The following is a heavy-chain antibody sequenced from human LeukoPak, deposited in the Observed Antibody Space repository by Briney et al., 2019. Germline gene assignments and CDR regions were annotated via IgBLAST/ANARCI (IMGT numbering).Heavy chain of an antibody. V-gene: IGHV4-34*01. CDR1: GGSFSDTY. CDR3: AREGGAPESYSCDSGTYCSDFIGY. CDR2: INDSGNS. J-gene: IGHJ4*02. Sequence: PSVTLSLTCAVYGGSFSDTYWSWIRQSPGKGLEWIGEINDSGNSNYNPSLASRVTISVDTSKNQFSLKLTSVTSADTAIYYCAREGGAPESYSCDSGTYCSDFIGYWGQGTLVTVSS. D-gene: IGHD3-10*01.